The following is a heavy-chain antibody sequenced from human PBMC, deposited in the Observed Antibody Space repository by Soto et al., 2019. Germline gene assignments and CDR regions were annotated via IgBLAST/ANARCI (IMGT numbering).Heavy chain of an antibody. D-gene: IGHD3-22*01. CDR3: AHSSALIGMDTFDI. J-gene: IGHJ3*02. Sequence: QITLKESGPTLVKPTQTLTLTCTFSGFSLSTSGVGVGWIRQPPGKALEWLAFIYWDDDKRYSPSLKSRLTLTQETSKNQVVLTLTIMDPVDTATYYCAHSSALIGMDTFDIWGQGTMVTVSS. CDR2: IYWDDDK. CDR1: GFSLSTSGVG. V-gene: IGHV2-5*02.